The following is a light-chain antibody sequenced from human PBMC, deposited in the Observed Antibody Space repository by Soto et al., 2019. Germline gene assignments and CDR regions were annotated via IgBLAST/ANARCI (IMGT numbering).Light chain of an antibody. V-gene: IGKV1-5*01. CDR3: QQYNSYLRT. Sequence: DIHMTQSPSTLSASVGDKVTLTXRACLSISLWFAWYQQEPGXPPKXXXGDXSSLQRGGPSRLSGSGSGTEFTLTISSLQPDDFANYYFQQYNSYLRTFGQGTKVDIK. CDR2: DXS. J-gene: IGKJ1*01. CDR1: LSISLW.